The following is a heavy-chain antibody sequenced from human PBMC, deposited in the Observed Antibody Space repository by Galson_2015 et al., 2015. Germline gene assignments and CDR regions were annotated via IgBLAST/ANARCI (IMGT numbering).Heavy chain of an antibody. CDR2: INAGNGNT. J-gene: IGHJ6*03. CDR1: GYTFTGYA. V-gene: IGHV1-3*01. Sequence: SVKVSCKASGYTFTGYAMHWVRQAPGQRLEWMGWINAGNGNTKYSQKFQGRVTITRDTSASTAYMELSSLRSEDTAVYYCARDDTYYYYMDVWGKGTTVTVSS. CDR3: ARDDTYYYYMDV.